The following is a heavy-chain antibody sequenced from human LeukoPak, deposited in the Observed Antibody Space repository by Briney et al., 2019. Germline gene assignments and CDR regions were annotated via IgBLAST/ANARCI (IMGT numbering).Heavy chain of an antibody. CDR1: GGSISSYY. V-gene: IGHV4-59*01. CDR3: PRAGFNEIAYYFDH. D-gene: IGHD2-8*01. J-gene: IGHJ4*02. Sequence: SETLSLTCTVSGGSISSYYWSWIRQPPGKGLEWIGYIYYSGSTNYNPSLKSRVTISVDTSKNQFSLKLISVTAADTAVYYCPRAGFNEIAYYFDHWGQGTLVTVSS. CDR2: IYYSGST.